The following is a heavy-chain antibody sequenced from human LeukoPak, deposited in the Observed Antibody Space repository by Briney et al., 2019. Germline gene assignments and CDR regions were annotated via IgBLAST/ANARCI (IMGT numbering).Heavy chain of an antibody. V-gene: IGHV3-7*05. J-gene: IGHJ1*01. CDR1: GFTFSSDW. CDR3: ARWSAAAVYGEYLPR. Sequence: PGGSLRLSCAASGFTFSSDWMSWVRQAPGKGLEWVANIKQDGSEKYYVDSVKGRFTISRDNAKNSLYLQMNSLRAEDTAVYYCARWSAAAVYGEYLPRWGRGTLVTVSS. CDR2: IKQDGSEK. D-gene: IGHD6-13*01.